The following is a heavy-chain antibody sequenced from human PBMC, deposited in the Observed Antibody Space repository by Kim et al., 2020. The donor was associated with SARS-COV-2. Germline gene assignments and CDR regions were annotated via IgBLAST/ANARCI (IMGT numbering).Heavy chain of an antibody. J-gene: IGHJ4*02. CDR2: IIPIFGTA. CDR1: GGTFSSYA. Sequence: SVKVSCKASGGTFSSYAISWVRQAPGQGLEWMGGIIPIFGTANYAQKFQGRVTITVDESTSTAYMELSSLRSEDTAVYYCARDLYYDYVWGSYRYIGYFDYWGQGTLVTVSS. CDR3: ARDLYYDYVWGSYRYIGYFDY. V-gene: IGHV1-69*13. D-gene: IGHD3-16*02.